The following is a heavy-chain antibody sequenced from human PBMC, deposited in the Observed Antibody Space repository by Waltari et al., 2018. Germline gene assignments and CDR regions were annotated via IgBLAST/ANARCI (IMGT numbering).Heavy chain of an antibody. D-gene: IGHD3-10*01. V-gene: IGHV3-11*01. CDR3: ARVYYYGSGSYFTD. Sequence: QVQLVESGGGLVKPGGSLRLSCVASGFTFPDSYMSWVRQAPGKGLEWVSSISNSGSAKNYANSVKGRFTISRDNAKNSLSLHVDSLRAEDTAIYYCARVYYYGSGSYFTDWGQGTRVTVSS. CDR1: GFTFPDSY. J-gene: IGHJ4*02. CDR2: ISNSGSAK.